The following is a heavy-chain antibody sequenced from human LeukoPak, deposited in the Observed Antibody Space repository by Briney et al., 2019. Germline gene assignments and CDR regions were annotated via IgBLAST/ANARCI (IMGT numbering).Heavy chain of an antibody. Sequence: SGTLSLTCAVSGDSISSSHWWSWVRQPPGKGLEWIGEIYHSGSTNYNPSLKSRVTISVDKSKNQFSLKMSSVTAADTAMYYCARKDYGSGSFSRSFDYWGQGTLVTVSS. D-gene: IGHD3-10*01. CDR2: IYHSGST. CDR1: GDSISSSHW. V-gene: IGHV4-4*02. J-gene: IGHJ4*02. CDR3: ARKDYGSGSFSRSFDY.